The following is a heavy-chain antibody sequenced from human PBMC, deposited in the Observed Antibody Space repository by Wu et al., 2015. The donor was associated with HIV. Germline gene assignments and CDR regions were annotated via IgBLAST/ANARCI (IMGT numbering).Heavy chain of an antibody. J-gene: IGHJ4*02. CDR2: INSKSGST. CDR1: AYTFSSYG. D-gene: IGHD6-13*01. Sequence: QVQLVQSGAEVKRPGASVKVSCQASAYTFSSYGISWVRQAPGQGLEWMGIINSKSGSTSYAQKFQGRVTMTRDTSTSTIYMELNSLTSEDTAVYYCARDVLSYSSRRGGGWTTWGQGTLVTVSS. V-gene: IGHV1-46*01. CDR3: ARDVLSYSSRRGGGWTT.